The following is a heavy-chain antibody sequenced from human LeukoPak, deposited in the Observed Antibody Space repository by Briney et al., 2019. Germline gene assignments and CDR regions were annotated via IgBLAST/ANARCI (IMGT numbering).Heavy chain of an antibody. CDR2: LNWDSGAI. D-gene: IGHD2-21*02. Sequence: PGRSLRLSCAASGFTFSDYAMHWVRQVPGKGLEWVSGLNWDSGAIVYAASVKGRFTIARDNAKNSLYLQMNSLRAEDTALYYCAKGYCGGDCSPDYWGQGTLVTVSS. J-gene: IGHJ4*02. CDR1: GFTFSDYA. V-gene: IGHV3-9*01. CDR3: AKGYCGGDCSPDY.